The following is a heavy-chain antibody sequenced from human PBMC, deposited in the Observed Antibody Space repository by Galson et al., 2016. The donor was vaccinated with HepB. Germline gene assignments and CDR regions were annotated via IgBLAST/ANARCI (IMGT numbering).Heavy chain of an antibody. D-gene: IGHD4-23*01. J-gene: IGHJ4*02. V-gene: IGHV3-74*01. CDR1: GFIVSSND. Sequence: SLRLSCAASGFIVSSNDMNWVRQAPGKGLVWVSHITIDGSTTTYADSVKGRFTISRDNAKNTLCLQMNSLRAEDTAVYYCARDLWRGGRIDYWGQGTLVTVSS. CDR2: ITIDGSTT. CDR3: ARDLWRGGRIDY.